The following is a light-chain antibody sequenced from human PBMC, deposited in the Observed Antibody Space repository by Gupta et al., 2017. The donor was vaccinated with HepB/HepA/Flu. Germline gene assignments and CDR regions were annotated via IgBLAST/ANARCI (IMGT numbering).Light chain of an antibody. CDR3: GSYADSSSYV. J-gene: IGLJ1*01. CDR1: SSDVGGYND. CDR2: EVT. Sequence: QSALTQPPPASGSPGQSVTISCTGTSSDVGGYNDVSWYPRHPGKAPKLIIYEVTKRPPGVPYRFSGSKSGNTASLTVSGLQAEDEADYYCGSYADSSSYVFGTGTKVTVL. V-gene: IGLV2-8*01.